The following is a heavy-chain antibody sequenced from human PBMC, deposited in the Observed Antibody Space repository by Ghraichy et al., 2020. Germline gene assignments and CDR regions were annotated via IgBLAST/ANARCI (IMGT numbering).Heavy chain of an antibody. CDR3: AKQRTAMAGSGMDV. CDR1: DFIFGNFA. J-gene: IGHJ6*02. V-gene: IGHV3-33*06. CDR2: IFYDESKE. D-gene: IGHD5-18*01. Sequence: GGSLRLSCAASDFIFGNFAMHWVRQAPGKGLEWVAVIFYDESKEYYADSVKGRFTISRDNYKKMLYLQMDSLRVEDTAVYYCAKQRTAMAGSGMDVWGQGTTVT.